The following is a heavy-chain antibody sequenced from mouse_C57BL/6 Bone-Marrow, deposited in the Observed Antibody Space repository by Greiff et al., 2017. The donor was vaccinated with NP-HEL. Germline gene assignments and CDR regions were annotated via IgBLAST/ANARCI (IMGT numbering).Heavy chain of an antibody. CDR2: LSSGGSYT. CDR1: GFTFSSYG. Sequence: DVMLVESGGDLVKPGGSLQLSCAASGFTFSSYGMSWVRQTPDKRLAWVATLSSGGSYTYYPDSVKGRFTISRDNAKNTLYLQMSSLKSEDTAMYYCARHGGYYGNFDYWGQGTTLTVSS. V-gene: IGHV5-6*02. CDR3: ARHGGYYGNFDY. D-gene: IGHD2-1*01. J-gene: IGHJ2*01.